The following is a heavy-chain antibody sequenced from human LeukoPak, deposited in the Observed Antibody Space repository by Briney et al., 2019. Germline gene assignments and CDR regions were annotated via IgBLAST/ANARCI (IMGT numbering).Heavy chain of an antibody. D-gene: IGHD1-26*01. Sequence: ASVKVSCKASGYTFTSYGISWVRQAPGQGLEWMGWISAYNGNTNYAQKLQGRVTITADKSTSTAYMELSSLRSEDTAVYYCARATGGGVGASSYYYYYYMDVWGKGTTVTVSS. V-gene: IGHV1-18*01. CDR3: ARATGGGVGASSYYYYYYMDV. CDR1: GYTFTSYG. J-gene: IGHJ6*03. CDR2: ISAYNGNT.